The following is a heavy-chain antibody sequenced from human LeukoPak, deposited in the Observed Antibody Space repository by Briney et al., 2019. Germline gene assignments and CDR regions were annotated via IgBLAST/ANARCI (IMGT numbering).Heavy chain of an antibody. V-gene: IGHV3-23*01. CDR2: IGITGDST. CDR1: AFTFSTYT. Sequence: GGSLRLSCAASAFTFSTYTMGWVRQVPGKGLEWFSAIGITGDSTYYADSVKGRFTISRDNSKNTLYLQMNSLTAEDTALYYCAKGSSGGWPYYFDHWGQGTLVTVSS. CDR3: AKGSSGGWPYYFDH. D-gene: IGHD2-15*01. J-gene: IGHJ4*01.